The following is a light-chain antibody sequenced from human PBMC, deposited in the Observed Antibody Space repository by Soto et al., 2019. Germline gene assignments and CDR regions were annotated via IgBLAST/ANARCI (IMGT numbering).Light chain of an antibody. J-gene: IGKJ1*01. CDR3: QQYNDWPR. Sequence: EIVMTQSPATLSVSPGERATLSCRASQSVSSNLAWYPQKPGQAPRLLIYGASTRATGIPARFSGSGSGTEFTLTISSLQSEDFAVYNCQQYNDWPRFGQGTRVEIK. V-gene: IGKV3-15*01. CDR2: GAS. CDR1: QSVSSN.